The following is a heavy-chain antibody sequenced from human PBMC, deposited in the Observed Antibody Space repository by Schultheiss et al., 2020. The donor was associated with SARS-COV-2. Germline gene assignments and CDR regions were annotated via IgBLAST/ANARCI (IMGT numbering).Heavy chain of an antibody. CDR2: ISYDGSNK. Sequence: GGSLRLSCAASGFTFSSYAMHWVRQAPGKGLEWVAVISYDGSNKYYADSVKGRFTISRDNSKNTLYLQMNSLRAEDTAVYYCARTDYDSSGYYYVGDYWGQGTLVTVSS. CDR3: ARTDYDSSGYYYVGDY. V-gene: IGHV3-30-3*01. CDR1: GFTFSSYA. J-gene: IGHJ4*02. D-gene: IGHD3-22*01.